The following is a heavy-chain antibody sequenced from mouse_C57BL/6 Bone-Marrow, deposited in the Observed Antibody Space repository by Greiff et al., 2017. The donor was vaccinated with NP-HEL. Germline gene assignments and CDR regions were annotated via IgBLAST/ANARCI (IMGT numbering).Heavy chain of an antibody. CDR3: AREANYALTFYAMDY. D-gene: IGHD1-1*02. Sequence: QVQLQQPGAELVKPGASVKLSCKASGYTFTSYWMHWVKQRPGQGLEWIGMIHPNSGSTNYNEKFKSKATLTVDKSSSTAYMQLSSLTSEDSAVYYCAREANYALTFYAMDYWGQGTSVTVSS. CDR2: IHPNSGST. V-gene: IGHV1-64*01. J-gene: IGHJ4*01. CDR1: GYTFTSYW.